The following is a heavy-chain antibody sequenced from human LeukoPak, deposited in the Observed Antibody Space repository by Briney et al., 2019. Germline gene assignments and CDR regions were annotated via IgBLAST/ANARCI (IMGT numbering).Heavy chain of an antibody. J-gene: IGHJ5*02. CDR2: IHYSGST. V-gene: IGHV4-31*03. CDR1: GGSISSGGYY. D-gene: IGHD3-22*01. CDR3: ARDPYYYDRSGGFDP. Sequence: SQTLSLTCTVSGGSISSGGYYWSWIRQHPGKGLEWNGYIHYSGSTYYNPSLKSRVTISVDTSKNQFSLKLSSVTATDTAVYFCARDPYYYDRSGGFDPWGQGTLVTVSP.